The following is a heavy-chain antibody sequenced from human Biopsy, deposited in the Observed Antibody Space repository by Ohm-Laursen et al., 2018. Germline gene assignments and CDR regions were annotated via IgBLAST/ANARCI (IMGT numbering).Heavy chain of an antibody. CDR3: ATGPKRLTGTSYFES. CDR1: GGLNSTYY. J-gene: IGHJ4*02. CDR2: LYTSGDT. V-gene: IGHV4-4*07. D-gene: IGHD1-7*01. Sequence: TLSLTCSVSGGLNSTYYWSWVRQSAGKGLEWTGRLYTSGDTNYNPSLKSRVSVSEDTSRRQFSLRLTSVTAADTAVYYCATGPKRLTGTSYFESWGRGILVTVSS.